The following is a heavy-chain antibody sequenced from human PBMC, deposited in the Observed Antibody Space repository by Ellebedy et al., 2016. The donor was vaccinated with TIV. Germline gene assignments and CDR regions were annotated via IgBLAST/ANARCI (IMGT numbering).Heavy chain of an antibody. D-gene: IGHD3-10*01. CDR3: ARDRVTMVRGHYFDL. J-gene: IGHJ2*01. V-gene: IGHV4-59*01. CDR2: IYYSGST. Sequence: SETLSLTXTVSGGSISSYYWSWIRQPPGKGLEWIGYIYYSGSTNYNPSLKSRVTISVDTSKNQFSLKLSSVTAADTAVYYCARDRVTMVRGHYFDLWGRGTLVTVSS. CDR1: GGSISSYY.